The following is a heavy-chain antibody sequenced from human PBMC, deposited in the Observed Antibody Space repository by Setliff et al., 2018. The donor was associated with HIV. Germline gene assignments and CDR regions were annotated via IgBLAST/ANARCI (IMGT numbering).Heavy chain of an antibody. CDR1: GYRFTSYW. Sequence: PGESLKISCKGSGYRFTSYWIGWVRQMPGKGLEWMGIIYPGDSDTRYSPSFQGQVTISADKSISTAYLQWSSLKASDTAMYYCASLYGSGSYYSPYNWFDPWGQGTLVTVSS. D-gene: IGHD3-10*01. CDR2: IYPGDSDT. V-gene: IGHV5-51*01. J-gene: IGHJ5*02. CDR3: ASLYGSGSYYSPYNWFDP.